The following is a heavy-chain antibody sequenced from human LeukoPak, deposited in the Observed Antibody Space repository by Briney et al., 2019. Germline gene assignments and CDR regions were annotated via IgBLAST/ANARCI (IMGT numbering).Heavy chain of an antibody. CDR3: ARVWNYYDKSRKHWFDP. CDR2: ISAYNGNT. V-gene: IGHV1-18*01. Sequence: ASVKVSCKASGYTFTSYGISWVRQAPGQGLEWMGWISAYNGNTNYAQKLQGRVTMTTDTSTSTAYMELRSLRSDDTAVYYCARVWNYYDKSRKHWFDPWGQGTLVTVSS. CDR1: GYTFTSYG. D-gene: IGHD3-22*01. J-gene: IGHJ5*02.